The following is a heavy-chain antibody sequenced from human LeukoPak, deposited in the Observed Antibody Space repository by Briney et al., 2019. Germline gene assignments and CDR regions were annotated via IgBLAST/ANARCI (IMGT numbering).Heavy chain of an antibody. CDR3: ARYSGYELGGEYYFDY. Sequence: GGSLRLSCAASGFTVSSNYMSWVRQAPGKGLEWVSVIYSGGSTYYADSVKGRFTISRDNSKNTLYLQMNSLRVEDTAVYYCARYSGYELGGEYYFDYWGQGTLVTVSS. J-gene: IGHJ4*02. CDR2: IYSGGST. D-gene: IGHD5-12*01. CDR1: GFTVSSNY. V-gene: IGHV3-53*01.